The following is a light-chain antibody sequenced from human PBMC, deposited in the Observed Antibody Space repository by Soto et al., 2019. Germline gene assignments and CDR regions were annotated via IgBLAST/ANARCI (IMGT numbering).Light chain of an antibody. Sequence: QSALTQPASVSGSPGQSITISCTGSSSDVGSYNYVSWYQQHPVKAPTLMIYDVSSRPSGISNRVSGYKSGNTASLTISGVQAEDEKDNYCSSYASSSTVIFGGGTKLTVL. J-gene: IGLJ2*01. CDR1: SSDVGSYNY. V-gene: IGLV2-14*01. CDR2: DVS. CDR3: SSYASSSTVI.